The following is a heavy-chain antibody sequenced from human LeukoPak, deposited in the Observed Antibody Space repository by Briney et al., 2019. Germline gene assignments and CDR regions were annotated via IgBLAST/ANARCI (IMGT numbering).Heavy chain of an antibody. V-gene: IGHV3-7*01. CDR2: IKQDGSEK. Sequence: PGGSLRLSCAASGFTFSSYWMSWVRQAPGKGLEWVANIKQDGSEKYYVDSVKGRFTISRDNAKNSLYLQMNSLRAEDTAVYYCAKDKRSGYSYGLFDYWGQGTLVTVSS. D-gene: IGHD5-18*01. CDR3: AKDKRSGYSYGLFDY. J-gene: IGHJ4*02. CDR1: GFTFSSYW.